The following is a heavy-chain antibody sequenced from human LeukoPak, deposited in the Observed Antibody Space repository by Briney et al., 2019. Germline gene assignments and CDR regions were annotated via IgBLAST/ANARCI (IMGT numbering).Heavy chain of an antibody. CDR1: GFTFISFG. D-gene: IGHD3-9*01. V-gene: IGHV3-33*01. J-gene: IGHJ4*02. Sequence: GGSLRLSCAASGFTFISFGMHWVRQAPGKGLEWVAVISHDGTIQYYADSVKGRFTISRDISKNTLYLEMNSLRAEDTAVFYCARDRDFNFDYWGQGTLVTVSS. CDR3: ARDRDFNFDY. CDR2: ISHDGTIQ.